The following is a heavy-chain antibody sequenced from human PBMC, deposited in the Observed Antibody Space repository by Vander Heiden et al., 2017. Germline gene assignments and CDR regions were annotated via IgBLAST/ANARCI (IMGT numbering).Heavy chain of an antibody. V-gene: IGHV3-15*01. J-gene: IGHJ4*02. Sequence: EVQLVESGVGLVTPGGSLRRSCAAAGIPFCNAWLRWVRQAPGKGLEWVGRIKSKTDGGTTDYAAPVKGRFTISRDDAKNTLYLQMNSLKTEDTAVYYCTTELRIAVAGTFYWGQGTLVTVSS. CDR1: GIPFCNAW. CDR3: TTELRIAVAGTFY. D-gene: IGHD6-19*01. CDR2: IKSKTDGGTT.